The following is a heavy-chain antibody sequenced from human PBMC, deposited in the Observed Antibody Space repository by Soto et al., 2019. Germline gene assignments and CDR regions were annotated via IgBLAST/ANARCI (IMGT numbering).Heavy chain of an antibody. Sequence: QVQLVESGGGVVQPGRPLRLSCAASGFTFSSYGMHWVRQAPGKGLEWVAVIWYDGSNKYYADSVKGRFTISRDNSKNTLYLQMNSLRAEDTAVYYCARDVTAAAGNWFDPWGQGTLVTVSS. D-gene: IGHD6-13*01. CDR2: IWYDGSNK. CDR1: GFTFSSYG. V-gene: IGHV3-33*01. CDR3: ARDVTAAAGNWFDP. J-gene: IGHJ5*02.